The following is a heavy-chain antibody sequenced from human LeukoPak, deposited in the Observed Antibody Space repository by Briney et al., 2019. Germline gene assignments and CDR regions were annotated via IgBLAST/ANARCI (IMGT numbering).Heavy chain of an antibody. CDR1: GFTFSDYY. V-gene: IGHV4-59*01. Sequence: PGGSLRLSCAASGFTFSDYYMSWIRQPPGKGLEWIGSIYYSGSTDYNPSLKSRVTISVDTSKNQFSLKLSSVTAADTAVYYCARLPTIWGQGTMVTVSS. J-gene: IGHJ3*02. CDR3: ARLPTI. CDR2: IYYSGST.